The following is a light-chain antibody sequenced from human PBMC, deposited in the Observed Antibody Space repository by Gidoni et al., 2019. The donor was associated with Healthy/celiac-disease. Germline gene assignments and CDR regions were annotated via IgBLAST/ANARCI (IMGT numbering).Light chain of an antibody. Sequence: SYELTQPPSVSVSPGQTASITCPGDKLGDKYACWYQQKPGQSPVLVIYQDSKRPSGIPERFSGSNSGNTATLTISGTQAMDEADYYCQAWDSINVVFGGGTKLTVL. J-gene: IGLJ2*01. CDR1: KLGDKY. CDR2: QDS. V-gene: IGLV3-1*01. CDR3: QAWDSINVV.